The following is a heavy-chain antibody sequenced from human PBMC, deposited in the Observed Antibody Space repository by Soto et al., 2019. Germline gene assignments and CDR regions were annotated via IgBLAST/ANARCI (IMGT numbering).Heavy chain of an antibody. Sequence: ASVKVSCKASGYTFTSYAMHWVRQAPGQRLEWMGWINAGNGNTKYSQKFQGRVTITRDTSASTAYMELSSLRSEDTAVYYCARDRDYYDWTPDYFDYWGQGTLVTVSS. CDR3: ARDRDYYDWTPDYFDY. J-gene: IGHJ4*02. D-gene: IGHD3-22*01. CDR1: GYTFTSYA. V-gene: IGHV1-3*01. CDR2: INAGNGNT.